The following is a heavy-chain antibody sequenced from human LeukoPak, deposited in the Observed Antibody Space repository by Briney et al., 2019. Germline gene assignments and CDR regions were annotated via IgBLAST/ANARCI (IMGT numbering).Heavy chain of an antibody. D-gene: IGHD1-26*01. CDR1: GGSISSYY. CDR2: IYTSGST. V-gene: IGHV4-4*09. J-gene: IGHJ2*01. CDR3: ARQMVVGATGVWYFDL. Sequence: SETLSLTCTVSGGSISSYYWSWIRQPPGKGLEWIGYIYTSGSTNYNPSLKSRVTISVDTSKNQFSLKLSSVTAADTAVYYCARQMVVGATGVWYFDLWGSGTLVTVSS.